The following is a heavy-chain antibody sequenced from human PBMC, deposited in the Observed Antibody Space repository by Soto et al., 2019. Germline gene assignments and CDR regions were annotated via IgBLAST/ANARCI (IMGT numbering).Heavy chain of an antibody. CDR1: GFIFSSYS. V-gene: IGHV3-48*01. CDR2: ISSSSSSI. J-gene: IGHJ4*02. D-gene: IGHD6-19*01. Sequence: GGSLRLSCAASGFIFSSYSMNWVRQAPGKGLEWVSYISSSSSSIYYADSVNGRFTISRDNAKNSLYLQMNSLRAEDTAVYYCARSISGIAVAGVDYWGQGTLVTVSS. CDR3: ARSISGIAVAGVDY.